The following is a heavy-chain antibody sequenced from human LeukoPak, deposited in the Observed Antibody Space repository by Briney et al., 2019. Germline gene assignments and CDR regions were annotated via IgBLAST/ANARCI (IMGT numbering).Heavy chain of an antibody. Sequence: GGSLRLSCAASGFTFINYAMSWVRQAPGKGLEWVSTISDSGGRTYYADSVKGRFTISRDSSKNILYLQMNSLRAEDTAVYYCAKDRCSNGVGCYYYYMDVWGKGTTVTISS. D-gene: IGHD2-8*01. V-gene: IGHV3-23*01. CDR1: GFTFINYA. CDR2: ISDSGGRT. J-gene: IGHJ6*03. CDR3: AKDRCSNGVGCYYYYMDV.